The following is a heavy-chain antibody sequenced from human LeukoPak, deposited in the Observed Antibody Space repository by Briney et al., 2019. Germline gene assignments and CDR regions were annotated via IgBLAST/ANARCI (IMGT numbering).Heavy chain of an antibody. V-gene: IGHV4-39*01. D-gene: IGHD3-10*01. Sequence: SETLSLTCNVSGGSISSSNYYWGWIRQPPGKGLEWIASIYYSGSTYYNPSLKSRVTISVDTSKDQFSLKLSSVTAADTAVCYCARHAATMIRGVIISNNWFDPWGQGTLVTVSS. CDR1: GGSISSSNYY. J-gene: IGHJ5*02. CDR2: IYYSGST. CDR3: ARHAATMIRGVIISNNWFDP.